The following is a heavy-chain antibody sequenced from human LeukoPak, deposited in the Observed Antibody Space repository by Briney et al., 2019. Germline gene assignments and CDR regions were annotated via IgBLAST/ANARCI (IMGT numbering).Heavy chain of an antibody. Sequence: ASVKVSCKASGYTFTGYYMHWVRQAPGQGLEWMGWINPNSGGTNYAQKFQGRVTMTRDTSISTAYMELSRLRSDDTAVYYCARGGTHSSYSSSWYRGNWFDPWGQGTLVTVSS. D-gene: IGHD6-13*01. CDR3: ARGGTHSSYSSSWYRGNWFDP. CDR2: INPNSGGT. J-gene: IGHJ5*02. CDR1: GYTFTGYY. V-gene: IGHV1-2*02.